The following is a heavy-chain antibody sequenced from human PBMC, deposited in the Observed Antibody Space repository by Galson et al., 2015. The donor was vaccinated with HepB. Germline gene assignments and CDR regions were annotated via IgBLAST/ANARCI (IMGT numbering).Heavy chain of an antibody. J-gene: IGHJ4*02. CDR3: ARGAGLYSSSWYDY. Sequence: SVKVSCKASGYTFTSYGISWVRQAPGQGLEWMGWISAYNGNTNYAQKLQGRVTITSDTSASTVYMELSSLRSEDTAVYYCARGAGLYSSSWYDYWGQGTLVTVSS. CDR2: ISAYNGNT. D-gene: IGHD6-13*01. V-gene: IGHV1-18*01. CDR1: GYTFTSYG.